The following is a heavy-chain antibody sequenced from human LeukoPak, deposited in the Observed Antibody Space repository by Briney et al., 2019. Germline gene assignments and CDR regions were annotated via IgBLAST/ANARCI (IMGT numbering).Heavy chain of an antibody. CDR2: ISISGTTI. Sequence: GGSLRLSCPASGFTFTDFYMSWIRQAPGKGLEWVSYISISGTTIYYADSVKGRFTFSRDNAKNSLYLQMNSLRAEDTAVYYCARTGRLQYGDYVAFDYWGQGTLVTVSS. V-gene: IGHV3-11*01. J-gene: IGHJ4*02. CDR1: GFTFTDFY. D-gene: IGHD4-17*01. CDR3: ARTGRLQYGDYVAFDY.